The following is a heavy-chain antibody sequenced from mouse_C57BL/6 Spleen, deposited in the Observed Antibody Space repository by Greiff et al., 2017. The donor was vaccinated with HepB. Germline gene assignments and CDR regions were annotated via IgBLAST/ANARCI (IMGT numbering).Heavy chain of an antibody. CDR2: IYPGDGDT. V-gene: IGHV1-82*01. Sequence: VKLQESGPELVKPGASVKISCKASGYAFSSSWMNWVKQRPGKGLEWIGRIYPGDGDTNYNGKFKGKATLTADKSSSTAYMQLSSLTSEDSAVYFCASHQPHWYFDVWGTGTTVTVSS. J-gene: IGHJ1*03. CDR1: GYAFSSSW. CDR3: ASHQPHWYFDV.